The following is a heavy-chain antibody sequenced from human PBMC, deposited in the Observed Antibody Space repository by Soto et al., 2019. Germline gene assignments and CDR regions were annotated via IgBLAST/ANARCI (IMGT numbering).Heavy chain of an antibody. CDR2: IYPGDSDT. D-gene: IGHD2-21*01. J-gene: IGHJ4*02. CDR3: ARLRLVYFDY. Sequence: GESLKIYCKGSGYSFNSYWIGWVRQMPGKGLEWMGIIYPGDSDTRYSPSFQGQVTISADKSIRTAYLQWRSLKASDTAMYYCARLRLVYFDYWGQGTLVTVSS. CDR1: GYSFNSYW. V-gene: IGHV5-51*01.